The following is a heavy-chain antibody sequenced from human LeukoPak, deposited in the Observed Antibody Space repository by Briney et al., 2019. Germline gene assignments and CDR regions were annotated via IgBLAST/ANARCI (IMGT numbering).Heavy chain of an antibody. V-gene: IGHV3-11*01. D-gene: IGHD2-2*01. CDR1: GFTFSDYY. CDR2: ISSSGSTI. CDR3: AKAGCSSTSCYGNWFDP. J-gene: IGHJ5*02. Sequence: PGGSLRLSCAASGFTFSDYYMSWIRQAPGKGLEWVSYISSSGSTIYYADSVKGRFTISRDNAKNSLYLQMNSLRAEDMALYYCAKAGCSSTSCYGNWFDPWGQGTLVTVSS.